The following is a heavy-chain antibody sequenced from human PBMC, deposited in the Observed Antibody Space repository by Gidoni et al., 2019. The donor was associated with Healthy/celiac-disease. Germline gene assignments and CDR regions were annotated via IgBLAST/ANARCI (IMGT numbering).Heavy chain of an antibody. Sequence: QVQLVQSGAEVKKPGASVKVSCKAPGYTFTGYYMHWVRQAPGQGLEWIGRINPNSGDTNYAQKFQGRVTMTRDTSISTAYMELSRLRSDDTAVYYCASGLRAGYYYYGMDVWGQGTTVTVSS. J-gene: IGHJ6*02. CDR1: GYTFTGYY. D-gene: IGHD4-17*01. CDR2: INPNSGDT. V-gene: IGHV1-2*06. CDR3: ASGLRAGYYYYGMDV.